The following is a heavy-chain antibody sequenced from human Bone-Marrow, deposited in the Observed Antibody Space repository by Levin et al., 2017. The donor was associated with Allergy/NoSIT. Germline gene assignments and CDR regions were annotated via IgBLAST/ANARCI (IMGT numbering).Heavy chain of an antibody. J-gene: IGHJ4*02. CDR2: ISYDGSNK. Sequence: GESLKISCAASGFTFSSYGMHWVRQAPGKGLEWVAVISYDGSNKYYADSVKGRFTISRDNSKNTLYLQMNSLRAEDTAVYYCAKSTGDSSGYYYQPVDYFDYWGQGTLVTVSS. V-gene: IGHV3-30*18. CDR3: AKSTGDSSGYYYQPVDYFDY. CDR1: GFTFSSYG. D-gene: IGHD3-22*01.